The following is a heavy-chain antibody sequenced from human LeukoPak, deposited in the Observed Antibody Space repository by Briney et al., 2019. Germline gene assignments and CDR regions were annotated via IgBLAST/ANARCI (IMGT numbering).Heavy chain of an antibody. Sequence: GASVKVSCKASGYTFTSCDINWVRQAPGQGLEWMGGIIPIFGTANYAQKFQGRVTITADESTSTAYMELSSLRSEDTAVYYCARDSGTTSFYYYYYYMDVWGKGTTVTVSS. CDR1: GYTFTSCD. V-gene: IGHV1-69*13. J-gene: IGHJ6*03. CDR3: ARDSGTTSFYYYYYYMDV. D-gene: IGHD1-7*01. CDR2: IIPIFGTA.